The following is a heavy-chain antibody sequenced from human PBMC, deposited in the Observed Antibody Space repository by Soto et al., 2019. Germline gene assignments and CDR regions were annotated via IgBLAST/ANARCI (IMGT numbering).Heavy chain of an antibody. CDR3: ASALLYDSSGYPLDY. D-gene: IGHD3-22*01. CDR2: ISYDGSNK. V-gene: IGHV3-30-3*01. Sequence: HPGGSLRLSCAASGFTFSGYAMNWVRQAPGKGLEWVAVISYDGSNKYYADSVKGRFTISRDNSKNTLYLQMNSLRAEDTSVYYCASALLYDSSGYPLDYWGQGTLVTVSS. J-gene: IGHJ4*02. CDR1: GFTFSGYA.